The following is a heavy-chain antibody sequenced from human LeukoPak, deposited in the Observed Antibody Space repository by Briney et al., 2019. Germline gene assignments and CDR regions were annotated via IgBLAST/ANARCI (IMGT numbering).Heavy chain of an antibody. J-gene: IGHJ4*01. CDR2: IKQNGGEK. Sequence: GGSLRLSCAVSEFTFTNYWMNWVRQAPGKGLEWVASIKQNGGEKSYVDSVKGRFTISRDNAKNSLYLQMISLRAEDTAVYYCERDGTAAGLYFDLWGQGTLVTVSS. CDR1: EFTFTNYW. CDR3: ERDGTAAGLYFDL. D-gene: IGHD6-13*01. V-gene: IGHV3-7*01.